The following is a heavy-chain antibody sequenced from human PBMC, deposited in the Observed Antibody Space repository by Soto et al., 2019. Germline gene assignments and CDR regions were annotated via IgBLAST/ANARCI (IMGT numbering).Heavy chain of an antibody. J-gene: IGHJ6*02. CDR1: GFTFSRSD. V-gene: IGHV3-73*01. D-gene: IGHD2-8*01. Sequence: GGALRLSCSASGFTFSRSDLHWVRQAPGKGLEWVGRVRSKIHNYATSFADSVRGRFTISRNDSDNTVSLEMSGLKSEDTALYYCSRHEEGRRMVFYGMDVWGQGTTVTVSS. CDR3: SRHEEGRRMVFYGMDV. CDR2: VRSKIHNYAT.